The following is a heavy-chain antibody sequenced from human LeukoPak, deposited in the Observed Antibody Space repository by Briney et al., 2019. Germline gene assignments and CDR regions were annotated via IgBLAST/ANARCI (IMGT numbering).Heavy chain of an antibody. J-gene: IGHJ3*02. CDR1: GYTFTSYV. D-gene: IGHD3-22*01. CDR2: ISAYNGNT. V-gene: IGHV1-18*01. CDR3: ARGHITMIARSAFDI. Sequence: GASVKVSCKASGYTFTSYVISWVRQAPGQGLEWMGWISAYNGNTNYAQKLQGRVTMTTDTSTSTAYMELRSLRSDDTAVYYCARGHITMIARSAFDIWGQGTMVTVSS.